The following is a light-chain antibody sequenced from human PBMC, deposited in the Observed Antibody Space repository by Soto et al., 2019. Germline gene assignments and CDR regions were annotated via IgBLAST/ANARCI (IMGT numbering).Light chain of an antibody. CDR1: QTISSR. Sequence: DIQMTQSPSTLSGSVGDRVTITCRASQTISSRLAWYQQKPGKAPKLLIYKASTLKSGVPSRFSGSGPGTEFTLTISSLQPDDFATYYDQPYNSYSEELGQGTKVELK. CDR3: QPYNSYSEE. V-gene: IGKV1-5*03. J-gene: IGKJ1*01. CDR2: KAS.